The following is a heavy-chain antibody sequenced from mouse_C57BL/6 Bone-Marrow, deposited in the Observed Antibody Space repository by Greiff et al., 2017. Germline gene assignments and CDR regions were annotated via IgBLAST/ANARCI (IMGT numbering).Heavy chain of an antibody. D-gene: IGHD1-1*01. CDR2: ISNGGGST. CDR3: ARHVYYGSTLDV. Sequence: EVKLVESGGGLVQPGGSLKLSCAASGFTFSDYYMYWVRQTPEKRLEWVAYISNGGGSTYYPDTVKGRFTISRDNAKNTLYLQMSRLKSEDTAMYYCARHVYYGSTLDVWGTGTTVTVSS. V-gene: IGHV5-12*01. J-gene: IGHJ1*03. CDR1: GFTFSDYY.